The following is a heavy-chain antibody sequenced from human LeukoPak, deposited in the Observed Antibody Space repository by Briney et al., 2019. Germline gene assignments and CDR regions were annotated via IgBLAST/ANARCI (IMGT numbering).Heavy chain of an antibody. J-gene: IGHJ4*02. CDR1: GFTFSSYA. D-gene: IGHD3-3*02. CDR3: AKEGSQRGIFGPATQVYYFDY. V-gene: IGHV3-23*01. CDR2: ISASGGST. Sequence: PGGSLRLSCAASGFTFSSYAMSWVRQAPGEGLEWVSGISASGGSTYYADSVKGRFTISRDNSKNTLYLQMTSLRAEDTAVYYCAKEGSQRGIFGPATQVYYFDYWGQGTLVTVSS.